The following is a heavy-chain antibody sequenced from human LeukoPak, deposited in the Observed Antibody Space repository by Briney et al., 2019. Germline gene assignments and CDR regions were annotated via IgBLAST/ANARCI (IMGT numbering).Heavy chain of an antibody. CDR1: GFTFDDYN. CDR2: ISSSARHI. V-gene: IGHV3-21*01. CDR3: ARGRGNWDLYYFDY. D-gene: IGHD7-27*01. J-gene: IGHJ4*02. Sequence: GGSLRLSCAASGFTFDDYNMNWVRQAPGKGLEWVSSISSSARHIYYADSVKGRFTISRDNARSSLSLQMDSLRPEDTAVYYCARGRGNWDLYYFDYWGQGTLVTVSS.